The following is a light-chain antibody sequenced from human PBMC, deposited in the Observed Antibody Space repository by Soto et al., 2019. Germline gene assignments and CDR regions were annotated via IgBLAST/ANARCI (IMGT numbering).Light chain of an antibody. V-gene: IGLV2-18*02. CDR1: SSDVGGYNR. J-gene: IGLJ1*01. CDR3: TSYATGSAYV. Sequence: QSALTQPPSVSGSPGQSVTISCTGTSSDVGGYNRVSWYQQPRGKAPKLLIYDVSNRPSGGSTRFSGSKSGNTASLTISGLQAEDEADYYCTSYATGSAYVFGPGTKLTVL. CDR2: DVS.